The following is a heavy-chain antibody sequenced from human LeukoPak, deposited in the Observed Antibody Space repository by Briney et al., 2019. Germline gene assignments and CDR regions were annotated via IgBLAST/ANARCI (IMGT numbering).Heavy chain of an antibody. CDR1: GYTFTGYY. CDR2: INPNSGGT. D-gene: IGHD1-26*01. V-gene: IGHV1-2*02. Sequence: GASVKVSCKASGYTFTGYYMHWVRQAPGQGLEWMGWINPNSGGTNSAQKFRGRVTMTRDTSISTAYMELSRLKSDDTAVYYCARGSGGGNYYSNWFDPWGQGTLVTVSS. J-gene: IGHJ5*02. CDR3: ARGSGGGNYYSNWFDP.